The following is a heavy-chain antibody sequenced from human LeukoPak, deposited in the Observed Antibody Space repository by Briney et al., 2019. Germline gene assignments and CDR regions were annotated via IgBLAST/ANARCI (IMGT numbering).Heavy chain of an antibody. J-gene: IGHJ3*02. CDR2: IYYSGST. CDR3: ARGHSGSTEPTAFDI. D-gene: IGHD1-26*01. Sequence: SETLSLTCTVSGGSISSYYWSWIRQPPGKGLEWIGYIYYSGSTNYNPSLKSRVTISVDTSKNQFSLKLSSVTAADTAVYYCARGHSGSTEPTAFDIWGQGTMVTVSS. V-gene: IGHV4-59*01. CDR1: GGSISSYY.